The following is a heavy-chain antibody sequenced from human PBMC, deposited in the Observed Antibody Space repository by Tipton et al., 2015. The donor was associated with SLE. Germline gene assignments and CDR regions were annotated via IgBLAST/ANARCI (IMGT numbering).Heavy chain of an antibody. CDR3: ARRYEKWEILQKDAFDV. CDR2: IKHSGSS. D-gene: IGHD1-26*01. J-gene: IGHJ3*01. CDR1: GGSFSGYY. Sequence: TLSLTCAVYGGSFSGYYWSWVRQPPGKGLEWLGEIKHSGSSKDSPSLKSRVTISIDTSKNQISLKLTSVTAADTAMYYCARRYEKWEILQKDAFDVWGQGTMVTVSS. V-gene: IGHV4-34*01.